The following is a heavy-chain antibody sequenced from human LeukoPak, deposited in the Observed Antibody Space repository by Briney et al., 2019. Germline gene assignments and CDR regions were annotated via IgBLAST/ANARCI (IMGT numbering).Heavy chain of an antibody. CDR2: IYTSGST. J-gene: IGHJ6*03. CDR3: AREWGDYYYYYYMDV. CDR1: GYSISSGYY. V-gene: IGHV4-61*02. D-gene: IGHD3-16*01. Sequence: TLSLTCAVSGYSISSGYYWNWIRQPAGKGLEWIGRIYTSGSTNCNPSLKSRVTISVDTSKNQFSLKLSSVTAADTAVYYCAREWGDYYYYYYMDVWGKGTTVTVSS.